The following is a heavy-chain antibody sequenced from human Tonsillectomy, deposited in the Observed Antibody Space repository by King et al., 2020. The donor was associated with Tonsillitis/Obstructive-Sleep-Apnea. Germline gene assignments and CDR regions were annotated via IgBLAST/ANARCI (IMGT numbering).Heavy chain of an antibody. Sequence: QLQESGPGLVKPSETLSLTCTVSDDSINNNNYYWGWIRQPPGKGLEWLGSTDYSATTYYNPSLKSRVTISVHTSENQFSLKLSSVTAADTAVYYCARRLTAATIRVGWDMWGQGTMVTVSS. V-gene: IGHV4-39*01. CDR2: TDYSATT. J-gene: IGHJ3*02. D-gene: IGHD4-17*01. CDR3: ARRLTAATIRVGWDM. CDR1: DDSINNNNYY.